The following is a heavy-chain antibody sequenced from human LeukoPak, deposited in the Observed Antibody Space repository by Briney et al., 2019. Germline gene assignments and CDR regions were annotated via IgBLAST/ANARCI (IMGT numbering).Heavy chain of an antibody. Sequence: PSETLSLTCAVSGGSISSGGYSWSWIRQPPGKGLEWIGYIYHSGSTYYNPSLKSRVTISVDRSKNQFSLKLSSVTAADTAVYYCARSRGSIGHHTGIDYWGQGTLVTVSS. CDR1: GGSISSGGYS. CDR3: ARSRGSIGHHTGIDY. J-gene: IGHJ4*02. CDR2: IYHSGST. V-gene: IGHV4-30-2*01. D-gene: IGHD1-14*01.